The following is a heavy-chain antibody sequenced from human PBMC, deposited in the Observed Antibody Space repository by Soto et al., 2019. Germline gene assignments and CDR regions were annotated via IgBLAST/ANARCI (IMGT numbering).Heavy chain of an antibody. CDR2: IYGDDDK. CDR3: AHSYCSGGSCYSQDFDY. Sequence: SGPTLVNPTQTLTLTCTFSGFSLSTSGVGVGWIRQPPGKALEWLALIYGDDDKRYSPSLKSRLTITKDTSKNQVVLTMTNMDPVDTATYYCAHSYCSGGSCYSQDFDYWGQGTLVTVSS. V-gene: IGHV2-5*02. D-gene: IGHD2-15*01. CDR1: GFSLSTSGVG. J-gene: IGHJ4*02.